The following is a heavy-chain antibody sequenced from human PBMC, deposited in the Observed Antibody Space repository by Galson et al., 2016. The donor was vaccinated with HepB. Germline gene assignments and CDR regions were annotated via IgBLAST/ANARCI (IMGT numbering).Heavy chain of an antibody. Sequence: SETLSLTCTVSGDSISNVGRHWGWFRQSPEMGLEYIGGIHSSGTSYYSPSLTSRVTVSADMSRNQFFLSLTSVTAADTAIYYCVRLGTAAAVANRRGSVYWSQGTRVTVSS. V-gene: IGHV4-39*01. CDR2: IHSSGTS. J-gene: IGHJ4*02. CDR3: VRLGTAAAVANRRGSVY. CDR1: GDSISNVGRH. D-gene: IGHD6-13*01.